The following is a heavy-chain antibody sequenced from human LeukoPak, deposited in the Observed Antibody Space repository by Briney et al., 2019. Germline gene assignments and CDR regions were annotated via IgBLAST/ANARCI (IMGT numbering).Heavy chain of an antibody. V-gene: IGHV1-3*01. Sequence: ASVTVSCTASGYTFTIYAMHWVRQAPGQRLEWMGWINAGNGNTKYSQKFQGRVTITRDTSASTAYMELSSLRSEDTAVYYCARGGLEYYDFWSGYYSLFDYWGQGTLVTVSS. CDR2: INAGNGNT. D-gene: IGHD3-3*01. CDR3: ARGGLEYYDFWSGYYSLFDY. J-gene: IGHJ4*02. CDR1: GYTFTIYA.